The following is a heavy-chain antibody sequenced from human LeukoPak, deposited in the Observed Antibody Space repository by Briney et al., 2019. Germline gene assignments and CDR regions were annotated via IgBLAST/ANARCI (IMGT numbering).Heavy chain of an antibody. CDR1: GFTFSSYR. J-gene: IGHJ3*02. D-gene: IGHD4-17*01. CDR2: INSDGSST. V-gene: IGHV3-74*01. Sequence: GGSLRLSCAASGFTFSSYRMHSVPQAPGKGLVWVSRINSDGSSTSYEASVKGRFTISRDNSKNALYLQMNSLRAEDTAVYYCARANYGEYDAFDIWGQGTMVTVSS. CDR3: ARANYGEYDAFDI.